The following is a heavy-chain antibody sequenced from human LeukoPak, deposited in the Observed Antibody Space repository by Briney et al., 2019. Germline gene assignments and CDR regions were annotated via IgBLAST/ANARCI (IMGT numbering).Heavy chain of an antibody. V-gene: IGHV4-39*01. CDR2: MLYRGST. CDR3: ARHREGAFDI. CDR1: GVSITTTSYY. J-gene: IGHJ3*02. Sequence: PSETLSLTCTVSGVSITTTSYYWGWIRQTPGKGLEWIGSMLYRGSTYYSPSLRSRVIISVDASKNHFFLTLSAVTAADTAVYYCARHREGAFDIWGLGTVITVSS. D-gene: IGHD1-26*01.